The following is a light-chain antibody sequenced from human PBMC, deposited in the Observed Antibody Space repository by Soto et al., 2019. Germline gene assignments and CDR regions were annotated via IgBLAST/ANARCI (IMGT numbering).Light chain of an antibody. J-gene: IGLJ1*01. CDR3: QSYDSSLSAYV. V-gene: IGLV1-40*01. CDR2: GNN. CDR1: SSNIGAGHD. Sequence: QSILTEPPAVSGATGQRVTISCTRSSSNIGAGHDVHWYQQFPGTAPQLLIFGNNNRPSGVPDRFSGSKSGTSASLAITGLQAEDEADFYCQSYDSSLSAYVFGTGTKVTVL.